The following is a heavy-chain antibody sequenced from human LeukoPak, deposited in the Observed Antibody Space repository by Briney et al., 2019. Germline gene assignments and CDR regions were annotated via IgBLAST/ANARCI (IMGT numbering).Heavy chain of an antibody. CDR2: IYPGDSDT. V-gene: IGHV5-51*01. J-gene: IGHJ6*03. Sequence: GESLKISCQGYGYTFTSYWIAWVRQMPGKGLEWMGIIYPGDSDTRYSPSFQGQVTISADKSISTAYLQWSSLKASDTAMYYCARHITMVRERYYYYYMDVWGKGTTVTISS. CDR1: GYTFTSYW. D-gene: IGHD3-10*01. CDR3: ARHITMVRERYYYYYMDV.